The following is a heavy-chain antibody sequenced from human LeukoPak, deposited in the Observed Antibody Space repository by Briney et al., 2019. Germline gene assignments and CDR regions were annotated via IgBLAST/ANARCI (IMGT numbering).Heavy chain of an antibody. V-gene: IGHV3-66*01. Sequence: PGGSLRLSCAVSGFTVRSNYISWVRQAPGKGLEWVSVIYSGGTRHYGDSVKDRFAISRDNSKNTVYLQMDSLRVEDTAVYYCATGLMWGFESWGQGTLVTVSS. CDR1: GFTVRSNY. J-gene: IGHJ5*01. CDR2: IYSGGTR. D-gene: IGHD2-8*01. CDR3: ATGLMWGFES.